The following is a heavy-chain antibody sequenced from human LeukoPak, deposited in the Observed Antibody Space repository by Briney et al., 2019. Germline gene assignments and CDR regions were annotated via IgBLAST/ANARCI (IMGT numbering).Heavy chain of an antibody. J-gene: IGHJ4*02. CDR3: ARDTVGTDY. V-gene: IGHV1-18*01. Sequence: SVTVSCKASRYTFTTYGISWLGQAPGHAREWMGWINTLNRNTKQAQKLQGRVNMHTDTSTSTAYMDRRSLRSEVTAVYYFARDTVGTDYWGQGTLVSVSS. D-gene: IGHD4-23*01. CDR1: RYTFTTYG. CDR2: INTLNRNT.